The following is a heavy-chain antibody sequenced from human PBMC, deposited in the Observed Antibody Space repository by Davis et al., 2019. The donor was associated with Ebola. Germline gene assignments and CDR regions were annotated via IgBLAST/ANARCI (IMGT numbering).Heavy chain of an antibody. CDR2: IWFDGRNA. CDR3: ARSTSCSN. V-gene: IGHV3-30*02. Sequence: GESLKISCVASGLTFSRYGMHWVRQTPGKGLEWVAFIWFDGRNAHYIDSVKGRFTISRDNSKNTLYLQMNSLRAEDTAVYYCARSTSCSNWGQGTLVTVSS. D-gene: IGHD2-2*01. J-gene: IGHJ4*02. CDR1: GLTFSRYG.